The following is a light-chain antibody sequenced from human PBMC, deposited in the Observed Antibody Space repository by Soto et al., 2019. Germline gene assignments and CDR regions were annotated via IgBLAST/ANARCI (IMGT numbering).Light chain of an antibody. J-gene: IGLJ3*02. CDR2: EVS. CDR1: SSDVGVYNY. Sequence: QSALTQPASVSGSPGQSITISCTGTSSDVGVYNYVSWYQQHPGKAPKLMIYEVSNRPSGVSNRFSGSKSGNTASLTISGLQAEDEADYYCSSYTSSSTWMFGGGTKLTVL. CDR3: SSYTSSSTWM. V-gene: IGLV2-14*01.